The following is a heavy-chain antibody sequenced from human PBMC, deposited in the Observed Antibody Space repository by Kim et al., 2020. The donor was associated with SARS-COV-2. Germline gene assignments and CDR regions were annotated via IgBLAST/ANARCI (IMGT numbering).Heavy chain of an antibody. CDR2: IYYSGST. Sequence: SETLSLTCTVSGGSISSGGYYWSWIRQHPGKGLEWIGYIYYSGSTYYNPSLKSRVTISVDTSKNQFSLKLSSVTAADTAVYYCARGAVAGEIYFDYWGQGTLVTVSS. J-gene: IGHJ4*02. CDR1: GGSISSGGYY. D-gene: IGHD6-19*01. V-gene: IGHV4-31*03. CDR3: ARGAVAGEIYFDY.